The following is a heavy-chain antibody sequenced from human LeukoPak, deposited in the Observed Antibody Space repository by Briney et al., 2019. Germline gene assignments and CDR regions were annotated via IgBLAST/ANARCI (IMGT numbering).Heavy chain of an antibody. CDR2: IWYDGSNK. Sequence: SGGSLRLSCAASGFTFSSYGMHWVRQAPGKGLEWVAVIWYDGSNKYYADSVKGRFTISRDNSKNTLYLQMNSLRAEDTAVYYCAREGEMATTNYFDYWGQGTLVTVSS. CDR3: AREGEMATTNYFDY. V-gene: IGHV3-33*01. CDR1: GFTFSSYG. J-gene: IGHJ4*02. D-gene: IGHD5-24*01.